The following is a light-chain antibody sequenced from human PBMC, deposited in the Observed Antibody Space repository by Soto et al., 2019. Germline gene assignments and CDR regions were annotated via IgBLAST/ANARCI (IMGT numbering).Light chain of an antibody. J-gene: IGKJ4*01. CDR3: QQSYSQPLT. Sequence: DIQLTQSPSSLSASVGDRVTITCRASQSVRTYLNWYQHKPGTAPKVLIYAGTSLQSGVPSRFSGSTSGADFTLTISSLQPEDFAIYYCQQSYSQPLTFGGGTRVQI. CDR2: AGT. CDR1: QSVRTY. V-gene: IGKV1-39*01.